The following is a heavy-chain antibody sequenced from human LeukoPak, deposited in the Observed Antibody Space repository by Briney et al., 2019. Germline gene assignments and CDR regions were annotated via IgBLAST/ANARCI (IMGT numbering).Heavy chain of an antibody. D-gene: IGHD3-16*02. CDR1: GFTFSSYA. J-gene: IGHJ4*02. CDR2: ISGSGGST. CDR3: AKTADDYVLGSYRYNY. Sequence: GGSLRLSCAASGFTFSSYAMSWVRQAPGKGLEWVSAISGSGGSTYYADSVKGRFTISRDNSKNTLYLQMNSLRAEDTAVYYCAKTADDYVLGSYRYNYWGQGTLVTVSS. V-gene: IGHV3-23*01.